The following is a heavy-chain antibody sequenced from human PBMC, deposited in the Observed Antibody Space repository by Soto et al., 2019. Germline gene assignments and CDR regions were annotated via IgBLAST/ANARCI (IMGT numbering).Heavy chain of an antibody. V-gene: IGHV3-21*01. CDR1: GFTFSSYS. J-gene: IGHJ4*02. D-gene: IGHD6-19*01. Sequence: GGSLRLSCAASGFTFSSYSMNWVRQAPGKGLEWVSSISSGRSYIYYADSVKGRFTISRDNAKNSLYLQMNTLRAEDTAVYYCARDQSERISGWYFDYWGQGTLVTVSS. CDR2: ISSGRSYI. CDR3: ARDQSERISGWYFDY.